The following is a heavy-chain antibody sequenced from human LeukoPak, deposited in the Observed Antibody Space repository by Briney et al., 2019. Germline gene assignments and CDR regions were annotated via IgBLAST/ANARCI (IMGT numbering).Heavy chain of an antibody. J-gene: IGHJ5*02. CDR1: GGSISSGGYS. CDR3: ARGTRTEIAAAGTGFDP. V-gene: IGHV4-30-2*01. D-gene: IGHD6-13*01. Sequence: PSETLSLTCAVSGGSISSGGYSWSWIRQPPGKGLEWIGYIYHSGSTYYNPSLKSRVTISVDRSKNQFSLKPSSVTAADTAVYYCARGTRTEIAAAGTGFDPWGQGTLVTVSS. CDR2: IYHSGST.